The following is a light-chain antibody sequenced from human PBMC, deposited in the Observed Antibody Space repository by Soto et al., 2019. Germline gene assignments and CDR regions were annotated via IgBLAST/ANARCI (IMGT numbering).Light chain of an antibody. CDR1: QSVSSSY. CDR3: QQYGSSPYT. J-gene: IGKJ2*01. CDR2: DAS. Sequence: EIVLTQSPGTLSLSPGERATLSCRASQSVSSSYLAWYQQKPGQAPRLLIYDASSRATGIPDRFSGSGSGTHFTLTISRLEPEDFPVYFCQQYGSSPYTFGQGTKLEIK. V-gene: IGKV3-20*01.